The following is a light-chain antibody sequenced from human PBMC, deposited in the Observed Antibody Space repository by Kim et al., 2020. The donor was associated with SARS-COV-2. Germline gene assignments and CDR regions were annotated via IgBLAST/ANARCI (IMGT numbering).Light chain of an antibody. CDR3: SSRDNSGNRWL. CDR2: GKN. CDR1: GLRNYY. Sequence: GPAVRITCQGDGLRNYYATWYQQRPGQAPVVVFYGKNNRPSGIPGRFSGSSSGNTASLTITGAQAEDEADYYCSSRDNSGNRWLFGGGTQLTVL. J-gene: IGLJ3*02. V-gene: IGLV3-19*01.